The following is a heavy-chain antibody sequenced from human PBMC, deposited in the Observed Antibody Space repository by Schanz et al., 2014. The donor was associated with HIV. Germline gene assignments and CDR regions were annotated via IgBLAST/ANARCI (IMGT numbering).Heavy chain of an antibody. J-gene: IGHJ3*02. D-gene: IGHD6-19*01. CDR3: ARDGTVPGWYEDAFNI. V-gene: IGHV3-11*01. CDR2: ISSSGNTI. CDR1: GITFSDYY. Sequence: QVQLVESGGGLVKSGGSLRLSCAASGITFSDYYMSWIRQAPGKGLEWVAYISSSGNTINYADSVKGRFTISRDNVKNSLYLQMNSLRAEDTAVYYCARDGTVPGWYEDAFNIWGQGTMVTVSS.